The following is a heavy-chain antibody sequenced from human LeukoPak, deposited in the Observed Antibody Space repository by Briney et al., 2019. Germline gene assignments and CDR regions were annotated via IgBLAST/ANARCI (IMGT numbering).Heavy chain of an antibody. CDR3: ATVVAAAGSYYYYYMDV. CDR1: GGTFSSYA. Sequence: SVKVSCKASGGTFSSYAISWVRQAPGQGLEWMGGIIPIFGTANYAQKFQGRVTITTDESTSTAYMELSSLRPEDTAVYYCATVVAAAGSYYYYYMDVWGKGTTVTVSS. V-gene: IGHV1-69*05. J-gene: IGHJ6*03. CDR2: IIPIFGTA. D-gene: IGHD6-13*01.